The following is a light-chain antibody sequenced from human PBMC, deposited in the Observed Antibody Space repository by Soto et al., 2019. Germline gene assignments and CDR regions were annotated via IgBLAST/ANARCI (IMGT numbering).Light chain of an antibody. CDR3: QQGNSTPYT. Sequence: DIQLTQSPSSLSASVGGRVTISCRASQTITTFINWYRQKPGQAPKLLIYLASRLQSGVPSRFSDSGSGTAFTLTISSLQPEDYATYHCQQGNSTPYTFGPGTTVQI. CDR1: QTITTF. CDR2: LAS. J-gene: IGKJ3*01. V-gene: IGKV1-39*01.